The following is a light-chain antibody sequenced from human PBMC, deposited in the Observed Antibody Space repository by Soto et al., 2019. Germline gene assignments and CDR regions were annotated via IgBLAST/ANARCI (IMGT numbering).Light chain of an antibody. Sequence: DIQMTQSPSTLSASVGDRVTITCRASQSISSWLAWYQQKPGKAPKPLIYKASSLESGVPSRFSGSGSGTEFTLTISSLQPDDFATYYCQQYNSIPGTFGQGTKVEIK. CDR1: QSISSW. V-gene: IGKV1-5*03. CDR2: KAS. J-gene: IGKJ1*01. CDR3: QQYNSIPGT.